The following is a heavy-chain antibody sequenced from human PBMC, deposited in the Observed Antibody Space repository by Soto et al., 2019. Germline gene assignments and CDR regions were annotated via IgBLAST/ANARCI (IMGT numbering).Heavy chain of an antibody. J-gene: IGHJ4*02. V-gene: IGHV3-15*07. Sequence: GGSLRLSCAASGFTFSNAWMNWVRQAPGKGMEWVGRIKSKTDGGTTDYAAPVKGRFTISRDYSKNTLYLQMNSLKTEDTAVYYCTTDYYDSSGYSDYWGQGTLVTVSS. CDR3: TTDYYDSSGYSDY. D-gene: IGHD3-22*01. CDR1: GFTFSNAW. CDR2: IKSKTDGGTT.